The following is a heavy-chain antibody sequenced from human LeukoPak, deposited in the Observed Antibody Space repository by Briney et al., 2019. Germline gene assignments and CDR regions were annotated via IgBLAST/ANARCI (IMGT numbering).Heavy chain of an antibody. Sequence: PGGSLRLSCTASGFTFSDYAISWFRQAPGKGLEWVGFIRGKTYGGTTEYAASVKGRFTISRDDSKTIAYLQMNSLRAEDTAVYYCARASNMVRGNYWGQGTLVTVSS. V-gene: IGHV3-49*03. CDR3: ARASNMVRGNY. D-gene: IGHD3-10*01. J-gene: IGHJ4*02. CDR1: GFTFSDYA. CDR2: IRGKTYGGTT.